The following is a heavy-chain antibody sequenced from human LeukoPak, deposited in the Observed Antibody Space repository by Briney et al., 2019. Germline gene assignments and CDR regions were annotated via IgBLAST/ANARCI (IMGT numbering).Heavy chain of an antibody. CDR2: ISSGGSTI. D-gene: IGHD3-10*01. Sequence: GGSLRLSCAASGFIFSDYYMSWIRQAPGKGLEWLSFISSGGSTIYYADSVKGRFTISRDNAQNSLYLQMNSLKTEDTAVYYCTRGPPGVNVTYFQHWGQGTLVTVSS. CDR1: GFIFSDYY. V-gene: IGHV3-11*01. J-gene: IGHJ1*01. CDR3: TRGPPGVNVTYFQH.